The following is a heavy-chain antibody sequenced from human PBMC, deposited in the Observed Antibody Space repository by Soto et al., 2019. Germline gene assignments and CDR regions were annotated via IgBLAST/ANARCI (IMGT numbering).Heavy chain of an antibody. D-gene: IGHD5-18*01. V-gene: IGHV1-69*13. CDR2: IIPIFGTA. Sequence: SVKVSCKASGGSFSSYAISWVRQAPGQGLEWMGGIIPIFGTANYAQKFQGRVTITADESTSTAYMELSSLRSEDTAVYYCARDGYSYGYSYYYGMDVWGQGTTVTVSS. CDR1: GGSFSSYA. J-gene: IGHJ6*02. CDR3: ARDGYSYGYSYYYGMDV.